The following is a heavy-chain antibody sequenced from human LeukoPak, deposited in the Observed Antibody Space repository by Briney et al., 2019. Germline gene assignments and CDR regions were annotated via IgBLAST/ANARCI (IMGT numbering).Heavy chain of an antibody. CDR2: VNPDSGNT. Sequence: ASVKVSCKASGYSFTNYDINWVRQATGQGLEWMGWVNPDSGNTGYAQKFQGRVTMTRNTSISTAYMELSSLRSEDTAMYYCARADYDFVWGSYRLPDPWGQGTLVTVSS. V-gene: IGHV1-8*01. CDR1: GYSFTNYD. J-gene: IGHJ5*02. CDR3: ARADYDFVWGSYRLPDP. D-gene: IGHD3-16*02.